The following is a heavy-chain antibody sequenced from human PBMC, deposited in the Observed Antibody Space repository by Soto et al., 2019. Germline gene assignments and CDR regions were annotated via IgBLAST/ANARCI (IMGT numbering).Heavy chain of an antibody. CDR1: GFTFSSYA. J-gene: IGHJ4*02. CDR3: AKGHIMITFGGVIDSPTLLDY. CDR2: ISGSGGST. V-gene: IGHV3-23*01. Sequence: PGGSLRLSCAASGFTFSSYAMSWVRQAPGKGLEWVSAISGSGGSTYYADSVKGRFTISRDNSKNTLYLQMNSLRAEDTAVYYCAKGHIMITFGGVIDSPTLLDYWGQGTLVTVS. D-gene: IGHD3-16*02.